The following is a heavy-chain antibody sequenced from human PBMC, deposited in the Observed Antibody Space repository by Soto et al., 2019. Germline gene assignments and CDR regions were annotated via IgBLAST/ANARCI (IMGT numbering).Heavy chain of an antibody. J-gene: IGHJ4*02. V-gene: IGHV3-30-3*01. D-gene: IGHD4-17*01. CDR3: ASAPADYGEGY. CDR1: GFTFSSYA. CDR2: ISDDGSNK. Sequence: QVQLVASGGGVVQPGRSLRLSCAASGFTFSSYAMHWVRQAPGKGLEWVAVISDDGSNKYYADSVKGRFTISRDNSKNTLYLQMISLRAEDTAVYYCASAPADYGEGYWGQGTLVTVSS.